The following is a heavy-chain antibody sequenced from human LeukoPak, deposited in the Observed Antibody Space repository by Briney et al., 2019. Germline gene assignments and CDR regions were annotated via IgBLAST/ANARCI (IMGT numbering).Heavy chain of an antibody. CDR2: ISPYNGNT. D-gene: IGHD3-16*01. CDR1: GYIFTSQG. J-gene: IGHJ6*02. Sequence: WASVKVSCKAAGYIFTSQGISWVRQAPGQGLEWMGRISPYNGNTDYAPKFQGRITMTTDTSASTAYMELRSLRSDDTAVYYCACIGPFGRATEPADGMDVWGQGTTVIVSS. CDR3: ACIGPFGRATEPADGMDV. V-gene: IGHV1-18*01.